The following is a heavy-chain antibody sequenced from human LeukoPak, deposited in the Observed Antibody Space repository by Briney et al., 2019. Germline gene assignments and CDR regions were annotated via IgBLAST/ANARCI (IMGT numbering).Heavy chain of an antibody. CDR3: ARAGIAAAGTSSWFDP. CDR1: GGTFSSYA. J-gene: IGHJ5*02. D-gene: IGHD6-13*01. Sequence: ASVKVSCTASGGTFSSYAISWVRQAPGQGLEWVGGIIRIFGTANYAQKFQGRVTITADESTSTPYMELSSLRSEDTAVYYCARAGIAAAGTSSWFDPWGQGTLVTVSS. CDR2: IIRIFGTA. V-gene: IGHV1-69*01.